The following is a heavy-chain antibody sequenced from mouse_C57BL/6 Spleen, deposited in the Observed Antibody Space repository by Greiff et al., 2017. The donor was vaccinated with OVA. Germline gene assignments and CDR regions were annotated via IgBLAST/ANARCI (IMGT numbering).Heavy chain of an antibody. Sequence: VQLKESGPELVKPGASVKISCKASGYSFTGYYMNWVKQSPEKSLEWIGEINPSTGGTTYNQKFKAKATLTVDKSSSTAYMQLKSLTSEDSAVYYCARRGLDWGQGTTLTVSS. V-gene: IGHV1-42*01. CDR1: GYSFTGYY. D-gene: IGHD3-3*01. J-gene: IGHJ2*01. CDR3: ARRGLD. CDR2: INPSTGGT.